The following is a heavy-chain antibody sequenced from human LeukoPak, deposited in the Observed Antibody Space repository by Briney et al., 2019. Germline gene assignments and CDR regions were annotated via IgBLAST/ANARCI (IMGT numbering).Heavy chain of an antibody. CDR3: ARKRGELLGGFDDY. J-gene: IGHJ4*02. CDR1: GFTFSSYW. D-gene: IGHD1-26*01. CDR2: IKQDGSEK. Sequence: GGSLRLSCAASGFTFSSYWMSWVRQAPGKGLEWVANIKQDGSEKYYVDSVKGRFTISRDNAKNSLYLQMNSLRAEDTAVYYCARKRGELLGGFDDYWGQGTLVTVSS. V-gene: IGHV3-7*01.